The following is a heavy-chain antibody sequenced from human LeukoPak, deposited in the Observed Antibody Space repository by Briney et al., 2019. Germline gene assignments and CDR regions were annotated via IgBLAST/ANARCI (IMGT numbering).Heavy chain of an antibody. CDR3: AKDVYGDYGGPDY. J-gene: IGHJ4*02. D-gene: IGHD4-17*01. V-gene: IGHV3-23*01. CDR2: IRASDGST. CDR1: GFPFSTYATYA. Sequence: GGSLRLSCAASGFPFSTYATYAMSWVRQAPGMGLEWVSSIRASDGSTYYADSVKGRFAISRDNSKNTLYLQMNSLRAEDTAVYYCAKDVYGDYGGPDYWGQGTLVTVSS.